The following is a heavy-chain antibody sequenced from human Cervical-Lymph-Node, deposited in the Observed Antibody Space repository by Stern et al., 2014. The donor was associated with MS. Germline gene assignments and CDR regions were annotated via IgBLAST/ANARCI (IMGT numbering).Heavy chain of an antibody. V-gene: IGHV5-51*01. CDR3: ARHNCYDT. J-gene: IGHJ5*02. D-gene: IGHD2-15*01. Sequence: EMQLVESGAELKMPGESLKISCRGSGYIFANYWIAWVRQKPGKGLEWMGIIRPGESRVPYTPPFKAQITISTDKSIRTAYRQWTSLKDSDTAIYYCARHNCYDTWGRGTLVTVSS. CDR1: GYIFANYW. CDR2: IRPGESRV.